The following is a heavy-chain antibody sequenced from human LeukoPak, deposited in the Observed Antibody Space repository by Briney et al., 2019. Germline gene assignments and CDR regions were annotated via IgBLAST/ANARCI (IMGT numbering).Heavy chain of an antibody. D-gene: IGHD3-22*01. J-gene: IGHJ6*02. Sequence: GGSLRLSCAASGFTFSSYSMNWVRQAPGKGLEWVSSISSSSSYIYYADSAKGRFTISRDNAKNSLYLQMNSLRAEDTAVYYCARGSYYYDSSGYYAPSYYYGMDVWGQGTTVTVSS. CDR2: ISSSSSYI. CDR3: ARGSYYYDSSGYYAPSYYYGMDV. V-gene: IGHV3-21*01. CDR1: GFTFSSYS.